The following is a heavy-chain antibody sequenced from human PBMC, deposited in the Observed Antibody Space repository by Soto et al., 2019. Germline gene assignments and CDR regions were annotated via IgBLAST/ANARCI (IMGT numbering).Heavy chain of an antibody. D-gene: IGHD3-22*01. CDR1: NFSITGDDF. CDR2: LFHTGTT. V-gene: IGHV4-38-2*02. CDR3: ARDGLRYFDSSGYYSGPPLDF. Sequence: SETLSLTGSVSNFSITGDDFWGWIRQPPGKGLEWIGSLFHTGTTHYSPSLKSRATIFLDRSKNQFSLKLTSVTAADTAIYYCARDGLRYFDSSGYYSGPPLDFWGQGARVTVSS. J-gene: IGHJ4*02.